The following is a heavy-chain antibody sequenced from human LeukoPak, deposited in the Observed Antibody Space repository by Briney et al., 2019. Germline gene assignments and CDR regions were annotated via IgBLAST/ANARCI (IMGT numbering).Heavy chain of an antibody. CDR3: ARDLSHIVVVTAIFDY. CDR1: GFMFSSYS. D-gene: IGHD2-21*02. J-gene: IGHJ4*02. CDR2: ISSSSSYI. Sequence: NPGGSLRLSCAASGFMFSSYSMNWVRQDPGKGLEWVSSISSSSSYIYYADSVKGRFTISRDNAKNSLYLQMNSLRAEDTAVYYCARDLSHIVVVTAIFDYWGQGTLATVSS. V-gene: IGHV3-21*01.